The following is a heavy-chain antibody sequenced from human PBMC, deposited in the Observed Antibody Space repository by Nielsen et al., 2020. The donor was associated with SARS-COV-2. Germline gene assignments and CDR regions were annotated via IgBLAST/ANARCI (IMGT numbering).Heavy chain of an antibody. D-gene: IGHD3-22*01. J-gene: IGHJ3*01. V-gene: IGHV3-48*03. Sequence: VRQAPGKGLEWVSYISRSGSSIYYADSVNGRFTISRDNAKNSLFLQMNSLRAEDTAVYYCARFDTSYYDSSGFWGQGTMVTVSS. CDR3: ARFDTSYYDSSGF. CDR2: ISRSGSSI.